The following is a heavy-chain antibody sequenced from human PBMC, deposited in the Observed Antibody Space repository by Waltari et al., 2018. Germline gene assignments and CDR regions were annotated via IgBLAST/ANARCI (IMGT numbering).Heavy chain of an antibody. CDR1: GGSISSGDYY. CDR3: AREVLARAAMDSYYYYYMDV. CDR2: IYYSGST. V-gene: IGHV4-30-4*08. Sequence: QVQLQESGPGLVKPSQTLSLTCTVSGGSISSGDYYWSWIRQPPGKGLEWIGYIYYSGSTYYNPYLQSRVTISVDTSKNQFSLKLSSVTAADTAVYYCAREVLARAAMDSYYYYYMDVWGKGTTVTVSS. J-gene: IGHJ6*03. D-gene: IGHD5-18*01.